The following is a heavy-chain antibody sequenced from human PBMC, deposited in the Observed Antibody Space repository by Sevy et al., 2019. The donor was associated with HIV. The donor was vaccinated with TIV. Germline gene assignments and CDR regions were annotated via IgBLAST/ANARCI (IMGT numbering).Heavy chain of an antibody. V-gene: IGHV4-59*01. D-gene: IGHD5-12*01. J-gene: IGHJ5*02. CDR1: SGSISAYY. CDR2: IYYTGST. Sequence: SETLSLTCTVSSGSISAYYWSWIRQPPGKGLEYLGYIYYTGSTNYNPSLKSRVTISVDTSKNQFSLKLSSVTAADTAVYYCARAPPVRSGDDSLNWFDPWGQGTLVTVSS. CDR3: ARAPPVRSGDDSLNWFDP.